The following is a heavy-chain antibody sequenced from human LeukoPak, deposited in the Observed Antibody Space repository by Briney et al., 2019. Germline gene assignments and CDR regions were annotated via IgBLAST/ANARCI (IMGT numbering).Heavy chain of an antibody. D-gene: IGHD6-6*01. J-gene: IGHJ6*03. Sequence: SVKVSCKASGGTFSSYAISWVRQAPGQGLEWMGGIIPIFGTANYAQKFQGRVTITADESTSTAYMELSSLRSEDTAVYYCARGPSIAARPYMDVWGKGTTVTVSS. CDR1: GGTFSSYA. V-gene: IGHV1-69*01. CDR2: IIPIFGTA. CDR3: ARGPSIAARPYMDV.